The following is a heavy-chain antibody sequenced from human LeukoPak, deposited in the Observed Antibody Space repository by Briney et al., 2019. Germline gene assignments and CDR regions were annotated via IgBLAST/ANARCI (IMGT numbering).Heavy chain of an antibody. V-gene: IGHV1-8*02. CDR2: MNPNSGNT. D-gene: IGHD6-13*01. J-gene: IGHJ5*02. Sequence: GASVKVSCKASGYTFTSYYMHWVRQATGQGLEWMGWMNPNSGNTGYAQKFQGRVTMTRNTSISTAYMELSSLRSEDTAVYYCAVIGAQLVPPWGQGTLVTVSS. CDR1: GYTFTSYY. CDR3: AVIGAQLVPP.